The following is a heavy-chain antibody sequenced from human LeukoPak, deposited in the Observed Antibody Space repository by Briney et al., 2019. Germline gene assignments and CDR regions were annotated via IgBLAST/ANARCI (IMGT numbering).Heavy chain of an antibody. CDR3: AKDADGYNEDAFDI. CDR2: VNWNGGST. CDR1: VFSFDDYV. Sequence: PGGSLRLSCAASVFSFDDYVMSWVRQAPRKGVGWGSGVNWNGGSTGYAYSLKGQCTISRDNAKNSLFLQINILIAEESAVYYCAKDADGYNEDAFDIWGQGTMVTVSS. V-gene: IGHV3-20*04. D-gene: IGHD5-24*01. J-gene: IGHJ3*02.